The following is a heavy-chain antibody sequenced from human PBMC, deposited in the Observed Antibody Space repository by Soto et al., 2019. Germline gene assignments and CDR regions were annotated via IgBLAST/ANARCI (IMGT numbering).Heavy chain of an antibody. V-gene: IGHV1-69*12. CDR2: IIPLFRTP. Sequence: QVQLVQSGAEVKEPGSSVKVSCQASGGTFSSYALSWVRQAPGQGLEWMGGIIPLFRTPDYAQKLQGRVTITADESTSTAYMELSSLRSEDTAIYFCARDNGRPQLGGNYYYITDVWGQGTTITVSS. CDR3: ARDNGRPQLGGNYYYITDV. D-gene: IGHD3-3*02. CDR1: GGTFSSYA. J-gene: IGHJ6*02.